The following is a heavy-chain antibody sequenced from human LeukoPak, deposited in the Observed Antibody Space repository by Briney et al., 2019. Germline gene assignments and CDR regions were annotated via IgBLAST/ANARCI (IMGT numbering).Heavy chain of an antibody. V-gene: IGHV5-51*01. J-gene: IGHJ4*02. D-gene: IGHD5-24*01. Sequence: GASMQISCKGSGYDFPAYWIAWVRQLPGKGLEWMGNINPADSRITYSPSFQGQVTISVDKSISTAYLQWSSLKASDSAMYYCARHYSYNWFGYWGQGSLVTVSS. CDR2: INPADSRI. CDR1: GYDFPAYW. CDR3: ARHYSYNWFGY.